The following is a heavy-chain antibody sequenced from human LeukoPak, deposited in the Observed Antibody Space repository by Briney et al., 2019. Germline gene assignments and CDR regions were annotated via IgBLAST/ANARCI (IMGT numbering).Heavy chain of an antibody. CDR2: IKDDGSEK. CDR1: GFTFSSYW. Sequence: PGGSLRLSCAASGFTFSSYWMSWVRQAPGKGLEWVANIKDDGSEKYYVDSVKGRFTISRDNAKNSLSLQMNSLRAEDTAVYYCARHREGGALDYWGQGTLVTVSS. V-gene: IGHV3-7*01. J-gene: IGHJ4*02. CDR3: ARHREGGALDY. D-gene: IGHD1-26*01.